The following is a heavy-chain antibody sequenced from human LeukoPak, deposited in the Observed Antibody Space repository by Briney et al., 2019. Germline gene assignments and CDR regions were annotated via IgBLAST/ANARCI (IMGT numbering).Heavy chain of an antibody. CDR1: GGSISSYY. J-gene: IGHJ5*02. D-gene: IGHD6-19*01. V-gene: IGHV4-59*01. Sequence: SETLSLTCTVSGGSISSYYWSWIRQPPGKGLEWIGYIYYSGSTNYNPSLKSRVTISVDTSKNQFSLKLSSVTAADTAVYYCARGVAVASWFDRWGQGTLVTVSS. CDR3: ARGVAVASWFDR. CDR2: IYYSGST.